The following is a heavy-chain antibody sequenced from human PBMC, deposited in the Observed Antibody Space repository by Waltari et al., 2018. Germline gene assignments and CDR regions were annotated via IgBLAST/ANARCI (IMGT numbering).Heavy chain of an antibody. CDR2: IRTDGSST. V-gene: IGHV3-74*01. CDR1: GFTFNSYW. CDR3: ARGWQSIDY. J-gene: IGHJ4*02. Sequence: EVQLVESGGGLVQPGGSLRLSCAAAGFTFNSYWMHWVRQAPGKGLVWVSRIRTDGSSTDYADSVKGRFTISRDNAKNTLYLQLNSLRAEDTAVYYCARGWQSIDYWGQGTLVTVSS.